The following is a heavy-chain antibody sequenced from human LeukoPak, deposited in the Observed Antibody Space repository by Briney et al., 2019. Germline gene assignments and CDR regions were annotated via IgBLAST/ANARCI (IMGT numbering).Heavy chain of an antibody. CDR2: ISSSSSTT. D-gene: IGHD5-18*01. J-gene: IGHJ4*02. CDR3: TRDLRGYSYGYFDY. Sequence: GGSLRLSCAASGFTFSSYSINWVRQAPGNGLEWLSYISSSSSTTYYADSVKGRFTISRDNAKNSLYLEMNSLRAEDTAVYYCTRDLRGYSYGYFDYWGQGTLVTVSS. V-gene: IGHV3-48*01. CDR1: GFTFSSYS.